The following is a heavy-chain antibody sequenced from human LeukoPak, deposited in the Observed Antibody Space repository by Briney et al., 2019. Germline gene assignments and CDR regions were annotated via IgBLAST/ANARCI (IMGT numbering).Heavy chain of an antibody. Sequence: PSETLSLTCAVYGGSFSGYYWSWIRQPPGKGLEWIGEINHSGSTNYNPSLKSRVTISVDTSKNQFSLKLSSVTTADTAVYYCARHKPYAYYYDSSGPMDVWGKGTTVTISS. CDR2: INHSGST. D-gene: IGHD3-22*01. CDR3: ARHKPYAYYYDSSGPMDV. CDR1: GGSFSGYY. J-gene: IGHJ6*04. V-gene: IGHV4-34*01.